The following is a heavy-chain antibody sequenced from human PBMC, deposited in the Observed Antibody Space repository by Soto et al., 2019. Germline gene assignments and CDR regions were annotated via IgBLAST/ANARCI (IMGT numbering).Heavy chain of an antibody. V-gene: IGHV4-34*01. CDR1: GGSVNGYY. J-gene: IGHJ5*02. CDR3: ATRITVFGLLIPPFDP. CDR2: INHTGGT. Sequence: SETLSLTCAVSGGSVNGYYWNWIRQPPGKGLEWIGEINHTGGTHYNTSLKSRVTMSVDTSKNQFSLRLSSVPAADTAIYYCATRITVFGLLIPPFDPWGQGTQVTVSS. D-gene: IGHD3-3*01.